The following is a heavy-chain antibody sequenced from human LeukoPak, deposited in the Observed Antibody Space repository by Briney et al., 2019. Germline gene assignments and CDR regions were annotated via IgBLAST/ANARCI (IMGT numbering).Heavy chain of an antibody. V-gene: IGHV3-7*01. D-gene: IGHD6-6*01. CDR1: GFTFSSYW. J-gene: IGHJ6*03. CDR3: ARESSSSLGYYYYYMDV. CDR2: IKQDGSEK. Sequence: PGGSLRLSCAASGFTFSSYWMSWVRQAPGKGLEWVANIKQDGSEKYYVDSAKGRFTISRDNAKNSLYLQMNSLRAEDTAVYYCARESSSSLGYYYYYMDVWGKGPRSPSP.